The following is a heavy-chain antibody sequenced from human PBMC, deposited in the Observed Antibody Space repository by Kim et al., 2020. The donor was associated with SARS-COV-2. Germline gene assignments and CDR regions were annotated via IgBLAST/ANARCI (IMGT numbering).Heavy chain of an antibody. D-gene: IGHD4-17*01. CDR1: GFTFSDSA. J-gene: IGHJ6*02. Sequence: GGSLRLSCAASGFTFSDSAMHWVRQASGKGLEWVGRIRSKANSYATSYAASVKGRFTISRDDSKNTAYLQMNSLKAEDTAVYYCSRHLNADSSYYYYGVDVWGQGTTVTVS. V-gene: IGHV3-73*01. CDR2: IRSKANSYAT. CDR3: SRHLNADSSYYYYGVDV.